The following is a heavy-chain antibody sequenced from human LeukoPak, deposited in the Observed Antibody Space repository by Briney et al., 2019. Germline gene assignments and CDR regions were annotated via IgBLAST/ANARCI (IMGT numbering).Heavy chain of an antibody. Sequence: GASVKVSCKPSGGTFSSYAISWVRQAPEQGVEWMGEIIPIVGTANYAQKFQGRVTITAEESTSTAYMELSSLRSEDTAVYYCAIDYGGNFDAFDIWGQGTMVTVSS. CDR3: AIDYGGNFDAFDI. J-gene: IGHJ3*02. V-gene: IGHV1-69*13. CDR1: GGTFSSYA. D-gene: IGHD4-23*01. CDR2: IIPIVGTA.